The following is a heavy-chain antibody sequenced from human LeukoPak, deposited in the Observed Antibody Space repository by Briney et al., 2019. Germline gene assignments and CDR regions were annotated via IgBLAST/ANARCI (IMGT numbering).Heavy chain of an antibody. D-gene: IGHD3-3*01. Sequence: AASVKLSCKASGYHFPDYYIHWLRQAPGQGLQWMGRINPNRGGTDYAQKFQGRVTMTRDTSITTVYMELSSLRSDDTAFFYCARKSSKTFFDWGQGTLVTVSS. CDR3: ARKSSKTFFD. CDR1: GYHFPDYY. CDR2: INPNRGGT. J-gene: IGHJ4*02. V-gene: IGHV1-2*02.